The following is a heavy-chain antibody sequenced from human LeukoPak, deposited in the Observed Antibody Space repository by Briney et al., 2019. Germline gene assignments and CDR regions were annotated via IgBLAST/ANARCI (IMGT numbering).Heavy chain of an antibody. D-gene: IGHD4-17*01. CDR1: GYTFTSYG. Sequence: ASVKVSCKASGYTFTSYGISWVRQAPGQGLEWMGWISAYNGNTNYAQKLQGRVTMTTDTSTSTAHMELRSLRSDDTAVYYCARVNPNDYGDYVGDYWGQGTLVTVSS. CDR3: ARVNPNDYGDYVGDY. CDR2: ISAYNGNT. J-gene: IGHJ4*02. V-gene: IGHV1-18*01.